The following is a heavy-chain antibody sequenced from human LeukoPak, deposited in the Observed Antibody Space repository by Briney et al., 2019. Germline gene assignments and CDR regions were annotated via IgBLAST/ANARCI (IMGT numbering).Heavy chain of an antibody. CDR2: ISWNSGSI. D-gene: IGHD2-15*01. J-gene: IGHJ4*02. CDR1: GFTFDDYA. V-gene: IGHV3-9*01. CDR3: AKGKRYCSGGSCYSGFDY. Sequence: PGRSLRLSCAASGFTFDDYAMHWVRQAPGKGLEWVSGISWNSGSIGYADSVKGRFTISRDNAKNSLYLQMDSLRAEDTALYYCAKGKRYCSGGSCYSGFDYWGQGTLVTVSS.